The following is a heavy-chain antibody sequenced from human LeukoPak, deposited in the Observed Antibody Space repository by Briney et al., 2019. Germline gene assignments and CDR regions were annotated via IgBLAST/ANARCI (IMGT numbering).Heavy chain of an antibody. D-gene: IGHD2-2*01. CDR3: ARGDLGYCSSTSCPPHYYYYYGMDV. CDR2: INPNSGGT. CDR1: GYTFTGYY. Sequence: ASVKVSCKAFGYTFTGYYMHWVRQAPGQGLEWMGWINPNSGGTNYAQKFQGRVTMTRDTSISTAYMELSRLRSDDTAVYYCARGDLGYCSSTSCPPHYYYYYGMDVWGQGTTVTVSS. V-gene: IGHV1-2*02. J-gene: IGHJ6*02.